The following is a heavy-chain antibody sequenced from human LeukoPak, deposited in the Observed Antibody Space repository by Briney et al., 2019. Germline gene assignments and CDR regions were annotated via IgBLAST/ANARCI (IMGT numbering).Heavy chain of an antibody. J-gene: IGHJ4*02. Sequence: PSETLSLTCAVYGGSFSGYYWSWIRQPPGKGLEWIGEINHSGSTNYNPSLKSRVTISVDTSKNQFSLKLSSVTAADTAVYYCARLGRGYSYGYLNYWAQGTLVTVSS. CDR2: INHSGST. D-gene: IGHD5-18*01. V-gene: IGHV4-34*01. CDR1: GGSFSGYY. CDR3: ARLGRGYSYGYLNY.